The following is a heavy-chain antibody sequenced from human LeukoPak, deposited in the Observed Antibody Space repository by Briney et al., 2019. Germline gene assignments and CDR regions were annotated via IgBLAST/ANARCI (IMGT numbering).Heavy chain of an antibody. D-gene: IGHD6-13*01. J-gene: IGHJ4*02. CDR1: GFTFSTYA. CDR2: ISGSGGST. CDR3: AKAGSSNWYYFDY. Sequence: GGSLRLSCAASGFTFSTYAMSWVRQPPGKGLEWVSGISGSGGSTYYADSVKGRFTISRDNSKNTLYLHLNSLRAEDTAVYYCAKAGSSNWYYFDYWGQGTLVTASS. V-gene: IGHV3-23*01.